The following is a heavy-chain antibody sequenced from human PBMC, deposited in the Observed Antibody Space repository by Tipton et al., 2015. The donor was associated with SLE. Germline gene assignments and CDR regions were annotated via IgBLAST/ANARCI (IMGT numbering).Heavy chain of an antibody. J-gene: IGHJ4*02. CDR1: GGSISNYY. CDR2: VFYSGTT. D-gene: IGHD6-13*01. CDR3: ARVRRDSSSWGLDY. V-gene: IGHV4-59*01. Sequence: TLSLTCTVSGGSISNYYWSWIRQPPGKGLEWIGYVFYSGTTNYNPSLKSRVAISVDTSNNQFSLNLSSVTAADSAVYYCARVRRDSSSWGLDYWGQGTLITVSS.